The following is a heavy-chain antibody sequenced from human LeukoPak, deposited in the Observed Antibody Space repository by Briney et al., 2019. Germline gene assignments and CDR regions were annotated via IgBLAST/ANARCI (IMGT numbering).Heavy chain of an antibody. CDR2: IRRDGSNQ. Sequence: PGGSLRLSCAASGFTFSSHGMHWVRQAPGRGLEWVSFIRRDGSNQYYAESVKGRFTISRDNSKNTLDLQMGSLRVEDTAVYYCAKDMITFGGALYYFDYWGQGTLVTVSS. CDR3: AKDMITFGGALYYFDY. V-gene: IGHV3-30*02. J-gene: IGHJ4*02. CDR1: GFTFSSHG. D-gene: IGHD3-16*01.